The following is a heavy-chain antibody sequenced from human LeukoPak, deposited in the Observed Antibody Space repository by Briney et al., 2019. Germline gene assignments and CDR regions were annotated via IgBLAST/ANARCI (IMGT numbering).Heavy chain of an antibody. D-gene: IGHD7-27*01. CDR3: ARGRWGGAAL. CDR1: GGSLSGYY. CDR2: INQSGSA. J-gene: IGHJ4*02. Sequence: SETLSLTCGVYGGSLSGYYWSWIRQRPGKGLEWIGEINQSGSANYHPSLKSRVTISGDTSKNQFSLKVSSVTAADTAVYYCARGRWGGAALWGQGTLVTVSS. V-gene: IGHV4-34*01.